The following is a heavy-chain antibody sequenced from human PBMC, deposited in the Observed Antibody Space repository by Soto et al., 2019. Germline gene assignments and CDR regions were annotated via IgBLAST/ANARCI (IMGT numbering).Heavy chain of an antibody. V-gene: IGHV4-59*01. D-gene: IGHD3-16*01. J-gene: IGHJ4*02. CDR1: GGSISSYY. Sequence: QVQLQESGPGLVKPSETLSLTCTVSGGSISSYYWSWIRQPPGKGLEWIGYIYYSGSTNYNPSLKSRVTRSVDTSKNQFSLKVRSVTAADTAVYYCARAWGRVFDWWGEGALVTVSS. CDR3: ARAWGRVFDW. CDR2: IYYSGST.